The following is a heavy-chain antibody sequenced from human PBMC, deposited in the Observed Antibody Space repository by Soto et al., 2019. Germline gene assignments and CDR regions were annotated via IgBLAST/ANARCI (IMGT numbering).Heavy chain of an antibody. CDR2: ISYDGSNK. CDR1: GFTFSSYG. CDR3: AKVPGKAVAGIRYYFDY. J-gene: IGHJ4*02. Sequence: GGSLRLSCAASGFTFSSYGMHWVRQAPGKGLEWVAVISYDGSNKYYADSVKGRFTISRDNSKNTLYLQMNSLRAEDTAVYYCAKVPGKAVAGIRYYFDYWGQGTLVTVSS. D-gene: IGHD6-19*01. V-gene: IGHV3-30*18.